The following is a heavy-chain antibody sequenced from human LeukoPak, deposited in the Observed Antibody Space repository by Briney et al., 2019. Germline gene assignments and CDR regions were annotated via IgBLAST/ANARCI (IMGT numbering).Heavy chain of an antibody. J-gene: IGHJ4*02. V-gene: IGHV1-46*01. Sequence: ASVKLSCKASGYTFTSYYMHWVRQAPGQGLEWMGIINPSGGSTSYAQKFQGRVTMTRDTSTSTVYKELSSMRSEDTAVYYCARDIFDFWSGYSAAGGYWGQGTLVTVSS. D-gene: IGHD3-3*01. CDR1: GYTFTSYY. CDR2: INPSGGST. CDR3: ARDIFDFWSGYSAAGGY.